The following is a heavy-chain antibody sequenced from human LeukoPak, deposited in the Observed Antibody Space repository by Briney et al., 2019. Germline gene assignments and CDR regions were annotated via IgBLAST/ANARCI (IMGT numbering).Heavy chain of an antibody. CDR3: ARDKVVGATHFDY. D-gene: IGHD1-26*01. Sequence: GGSLRLSCAASGFIFSDYGMNWVRQAPGKGLEGVSGISGIGGSTYYADSVKGRFTISRDNSKNTLYLQMNSLRAEDTAVYYCARDKVVGATHFDYWGQGTLVTVSS. CDR1: GFIFSDYG. CDR2: ISGIGGST. J-gene: IGHJ4*02. V-gene: IGHV3-23*01.